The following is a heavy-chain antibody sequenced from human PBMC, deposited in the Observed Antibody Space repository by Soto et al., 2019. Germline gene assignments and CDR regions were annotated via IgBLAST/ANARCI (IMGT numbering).Heavy chain of an antibody. J-gene: IGHJ3*02. V-gene: IGHV3-21*01. D-gene: IGHD2-2*02. CDR2: ISSGSSVI. CDR1: DSTFRSYS. CDR3: ARGGRGYTKDDTFDI. Sequence: EVQLVESGGGLVKPGESLRLSCVASDSTFRSYSMNWVRQAPGRGQEWVSIISSGSSVIFYADSMKGRFTISRDNAKNSLYLQMNSLRAEDTAVYYCARGGRGYTKDDTFDIWGQGTMVTVSS.